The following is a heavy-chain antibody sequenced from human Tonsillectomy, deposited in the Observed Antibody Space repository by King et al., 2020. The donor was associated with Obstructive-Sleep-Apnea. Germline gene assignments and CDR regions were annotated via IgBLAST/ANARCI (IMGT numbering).Heavy chain of an antibody. V-gene: IGHV1-69*04. Sequence: VQLVQSGAEVKKPGSSVKVSCKASGGTSINYAISWVRQAPGQGLEWMGRIIPILGIANYAQKFQGRVTITADKSTSTAYMDLSSLRPEDTAVYYCAREVAAAGLGEYYFDYWGQGTPVTVSS. CDR2: IIPILGIA. CDR3: AREVAAAGLGEYYFDY. J-gene: IGHJ4*02. D-gene: IGHD6-13*01. CDR1: GGTSINYA.